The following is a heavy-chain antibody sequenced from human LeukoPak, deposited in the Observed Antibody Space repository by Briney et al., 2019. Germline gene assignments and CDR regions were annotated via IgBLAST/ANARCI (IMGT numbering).Heavy chain of an antibody. D-gene: IGHD1-20*01. J-gene: IGHJ6*03. V-gene: IGHV4-39*01. CDR2: IYHSGST. Sequence: SETLSLTCTLSGGSISSSSYYWGWIRRPPGKGLEWIGSIYHSGSTYYNPSLKSRVTISVDTSKNQFSLKLSSVTAADTAVYYCARHRNNWNPNYYYYYMDVWGKGTTVTVSS. CDR3: ARHRNNWNPNYYYYYMDV. CDR1: GGSISSSSYY.